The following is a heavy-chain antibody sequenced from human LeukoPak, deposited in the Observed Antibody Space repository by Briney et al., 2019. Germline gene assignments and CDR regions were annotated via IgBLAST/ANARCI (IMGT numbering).Heavy chain of an antibody. CDR1: GYTLTNYY. CDR3: ARVMVAWFGDKAFDY. Sequence: GASVKVPCKTSGYTLTNYYIHWVRQAPGQGLECMGIINPNGGATSYTQKFQGRVTMTRDTSTSTVYMELSSLRSEDTAVYYCARVMVAWFGDKAFDYWGQGTLVTVSS. D-gene: IGHD3-10*01. V-gene: IGHV1-46*01. J-gene: IGHJ4*02. CDR2: INPNGGAT.